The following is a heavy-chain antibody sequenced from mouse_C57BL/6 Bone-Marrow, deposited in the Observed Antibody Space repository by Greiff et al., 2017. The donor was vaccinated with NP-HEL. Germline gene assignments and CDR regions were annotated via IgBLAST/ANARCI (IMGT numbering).Heavy chain of an antibody. D-gene: IGHD2-1*01. CDR1: GFNIKDDF. CDR2: IDPENGDT. CDR3: TTENYPFYFDY. V-gene: IGHV14-4*01. Sequence: VQLQQSGAELVRPGASVKLSCTASGFNIKDDFMLWVKQRPEQGLEWIGWIDPENGDTEYASKFQGKATITADTSSNTAYLQLSSLTSEDTAVYYCTTENYPFYFDYWGQGTTLTVSS. J-gene: IGHJ2*01.